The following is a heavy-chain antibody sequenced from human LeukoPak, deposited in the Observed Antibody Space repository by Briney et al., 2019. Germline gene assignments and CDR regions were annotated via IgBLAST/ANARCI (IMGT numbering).Heavy chain of an antibody. J-gene: IGHJ4*02. CDR2: MNPNSGNT. CDR3: ARGIDYDFWSGYHPFDY. V-gene: IGHV1-8*03. Sequence: GASVKVSCKASGYTFTSYDINWVRQATGQGLEWMGWMNPNSGNTGYAQKFQGRVTITRNTSISTAYMELSSLRSEDTAVYYCARGIDYDFWSGYHPFDYWGQGTLVTVSS. D-gene: IGHD3-3*01. CDR1: GYTFTSYD.